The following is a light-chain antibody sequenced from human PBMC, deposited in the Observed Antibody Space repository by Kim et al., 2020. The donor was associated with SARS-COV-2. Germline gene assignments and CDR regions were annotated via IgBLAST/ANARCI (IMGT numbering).Light chain of an antibody. CDR2: DVS. CDR1: SSDIGDYNY. J-gene: IGLJ1*01. CDR3: SSYTGSSTYL. Sequence: GQSITRSRMRTSSDIGDYNYGPWYQQHPGKAPKVMVYDVSKRPSGVSNRFSGSKSGNTASLTISGLQAEDEADYYCSSYTGSSTYLFGTGTKVTVL. V-gene: IGLV2-14*03.